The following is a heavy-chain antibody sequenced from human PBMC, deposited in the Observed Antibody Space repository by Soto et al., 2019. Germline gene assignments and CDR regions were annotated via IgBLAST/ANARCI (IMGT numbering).Heavy chain of an antibody. J-gene: IGHJ5*02. CDR3: ARQVPAAIRLGWFDP. V-gene: IGHV4-39*01. D-gene: IGHD2-2*02. Sequence: PSETLSLTCTVSGGSISRRTYYWGWIREPPGKGLEWIGSIYYSGSTYNRPSLKSRVTISVDTSKNQFSLKLSSVTAADTAVYYCARQVPAAIRLGWFDPWGQGTLVTVSS. CDR1: GGSISRRTYY. CDR2: IYYSGST.